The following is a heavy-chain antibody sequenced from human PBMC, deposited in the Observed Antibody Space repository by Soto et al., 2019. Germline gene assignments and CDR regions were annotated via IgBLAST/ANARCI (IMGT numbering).Heavy chain of an antibody. V-gene: IGHV1-69*02. CDR2: IIPILGIA. J-gene: IGHJ4*02. D-gene: IGHD2-2*02. Sequence: QVQLVQSGAEVKKPGSSVKVSCKASGGTFSSYTISWVRQAPGQGLEWMGRIIPILGIANYAQKFQGRVTITAVKSTSTAYMALRSLRSEHTAVFYCSMEYCSSTSCYRDYWGQGTLVTVSS. CDR3: SMEYCSSTSCYRDY. CDR1: GGTFSSYT.